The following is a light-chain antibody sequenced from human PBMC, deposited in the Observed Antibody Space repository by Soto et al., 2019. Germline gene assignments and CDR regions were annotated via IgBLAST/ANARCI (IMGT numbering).Light chain of an antibody. Sequence: QSALTQPPSASGSPGQSVTISCTGTSSDVGGYNNVSWYQQHPGKVPKLMVYEVNKRPSGVPDRSSGSKSGNTASLTVSGLQAEDEDDYYCTSYAGGNNVFGTGTKVTVL. V-gene: IGLV2-8*01. J-gene: IGLJ1*01. CDR1: SSDVGGYNN. CDR2: EVN. CDR3: TSYAGGNNV.